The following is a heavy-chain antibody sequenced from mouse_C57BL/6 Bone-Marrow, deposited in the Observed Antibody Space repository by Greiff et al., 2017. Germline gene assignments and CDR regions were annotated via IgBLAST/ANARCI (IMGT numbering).Heavy chain of an antibody. CDR2: INPGSGGT. CDR3: ASHYYYGSSYEDY. D-gene: IGHD1-1*01. Sequence: VQLQQSGAELVRPGTSVKVSCKASGYAFTNYLIEWVKQRPGQGLEWIGVINPGSGGTNYNEKFKGKATLTADKSSSTAYMQLSSLPSEDSAVYFCASHYYYGSSYEDYWGQGTTLTVSS. J-gene: IGHJ2*01. CDR1: GYAFTNYL. V-gene: IGHV1-54*01.